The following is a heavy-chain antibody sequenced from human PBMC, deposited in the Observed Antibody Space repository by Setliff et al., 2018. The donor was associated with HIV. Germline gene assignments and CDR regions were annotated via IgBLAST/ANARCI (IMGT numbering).Heavy chain of an antibody. D-gene: IGHD6-13*01. CDR1: GFRFSDYT. Sequence: GGSLRLSCAPSGFRFSDYTMTWVRQAPGKGLEWVSTISGSGGLTFYADSVKGRFTISRDNSKNTLYLQMNSLRAEDTAVYYCARGGSSSWYALGRFDPWGQGTLVTVSS. V-gene: IGHV3-23*01. CDR2: ISGSGGLT. J-gene: IGHJ5*02. CDR3: ARGGSSSWYALGRFDP.